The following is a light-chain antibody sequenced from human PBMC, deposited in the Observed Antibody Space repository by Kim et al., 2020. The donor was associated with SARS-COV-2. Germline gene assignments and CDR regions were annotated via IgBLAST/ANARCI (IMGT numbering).Light chain of an antibody. CDR3: QQYGSSPGT. V-gene: IGKV3-20*01. Sequence: LAPGERAPLSCRASQSVSSSYLAWYQHKPGQAPRLLIYGASSRATGIPDRFSGSGSGTDFTLTISRLEPEDFAVYYCQQYGSSPGTFGQGTKLEIK. CDR1: QSVSSSY. CDR2: GAS. J-gene: IGKJ2*02.